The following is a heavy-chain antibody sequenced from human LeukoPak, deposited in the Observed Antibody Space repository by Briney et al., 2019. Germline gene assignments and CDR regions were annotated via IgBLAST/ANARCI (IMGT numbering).Heavy chain of an antibody. Sequence: GGSLRLSCAASGFTVSSNYMSWVRQAPGKGLEWVSLIYSGGSTYYADSVKGRFTISRDKSKNTLYLQMNRLRAEDTAVYYCAKVYDYYGSGSFHYWGQGTLVIVSS. CDR1: GFTVSSNY. J-gene: IGHJ4*02. CDR2: IYSGGST. CDR3: AKVYDYYGSGSFHY. D-gene: IGHD3-10*01. V-gene: IGHV3-53*01.